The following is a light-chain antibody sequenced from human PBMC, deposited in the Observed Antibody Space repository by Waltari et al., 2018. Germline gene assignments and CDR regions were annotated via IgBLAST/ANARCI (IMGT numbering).Light chain of an antibody. CDR3: TSYTNSGTYV. CDR1: VSDVGGYNY. CDR2: DVS. Sequence: QSALTQPASVSGSPGQSITISCTGTVSDVGGYNYVSWYQQHPGKAPKLMIYDVSERRSGVSNRFSGSKSDNTASLTISGLQAEDEADYYCTSYTNSGTYVFGTGTEVTVL. J-gene: IGLJ1*01. V-gene: IGLV2-14*01.